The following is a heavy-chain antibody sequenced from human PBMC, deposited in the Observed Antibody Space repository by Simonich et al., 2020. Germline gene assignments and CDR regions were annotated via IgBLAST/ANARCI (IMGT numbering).Heavy chain of an antibody. J-gene: IGHJ4*02. CDR3: ASSKLATIDY. Sequence: QVQLVQSGAEVKKPGASVKVSCKASGYTFTGYYMHWVRQAPGQGLEWMGGINPNSGGTNYAQKCQGRVTMTRDTSISTAYMELSRLRSDDTAVYYCASSKLATIDYWGQGTLVTVSS. V-gene: IGHV1-2*02. D-gene: IGHD5-12*01. CDR2: INPNSGGT. CDR1: GYTFTGYY.